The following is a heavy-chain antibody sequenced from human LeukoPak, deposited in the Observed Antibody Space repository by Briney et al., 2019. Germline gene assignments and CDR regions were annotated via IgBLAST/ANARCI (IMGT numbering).Heavy chain of an antibody. D-gene: IGHD6-13*01. CDR2: IYYTGST. CDR3: AKARDSNIWYPFDY. Sequence: PSETLSLICTVSGGSISNNYWNWIRLPPGKGLEWIGYIYYTGSTHYNPSLKSRVTISLDTSKSQFSLKLTSVTAADTAVYYCAKARDSNIWYPFDYWGQGTLVTVPS. J-gene: IGHJ4*02. CDR1: GGSISNNY. V-gene: IGHV4-59*01.